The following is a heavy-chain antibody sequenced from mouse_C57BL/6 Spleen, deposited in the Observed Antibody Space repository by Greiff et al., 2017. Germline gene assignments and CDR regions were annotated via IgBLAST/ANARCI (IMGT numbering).Heavy chain of an antibody. Sequence: EVQLVESGPELVKPGASVKISCKASGYSFTDYNMNWVKQSNGKSLEWIGVINPNYGTTSYNQKFKGKATLTVDQSSSTAYMQLNSLTSEDSAVYYGARREDTTVPSPSYYAMDYWGQGTSVTVSS. CDR3: ARREDTTVPSPSYYAMDY. CDR1: GYSFTDYN. CDR2: INPNYGTT. V-gene: IGHV1-39*01. D-gene: IGHD1-1*01. J-gene: IGHJ4*01.